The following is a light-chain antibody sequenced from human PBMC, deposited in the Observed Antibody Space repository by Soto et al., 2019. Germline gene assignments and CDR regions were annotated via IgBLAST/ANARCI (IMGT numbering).Light chain of an antibody. CDR1: TSTIGYNF. CDR3: ASWDNTLSVVV. CDR2: DNS. J-gene: IGLJ2*01. Sequence: QSVLTQPPSVSAAPGQRVTISCSGSTSTIGYNFVSWYQQVPGTAPKFLIYDNSKRPSGIPDRFSGSKSGTSATLAITGLQAGDEADYYCASWDNTLSVVVFGGGTKLTVL. V-gene: IGLV1-51*01.